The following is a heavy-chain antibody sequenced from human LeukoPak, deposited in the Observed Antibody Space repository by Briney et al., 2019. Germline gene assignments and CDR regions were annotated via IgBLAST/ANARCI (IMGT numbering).Heavy chain of an antibody. CDR2: ISYNGTTK. D-gene: IGHD3-3*02. CDR1: GFTFSNSA. Sequence: GGSLRLSCAASGFTFSNSAMHWVRQTPGKGLEWVALISYNGTTKYNEDSVKGRFTISRDDSKSTLFLQMNSLRPDDSAVYYCARPYLEWSLKFYMDVWGKGTTVTVSS. CDR3: ARPYLEWSLKFYMDV. J-gene: IGHJ6*03. V-gene: IGHV3-30-3*01.